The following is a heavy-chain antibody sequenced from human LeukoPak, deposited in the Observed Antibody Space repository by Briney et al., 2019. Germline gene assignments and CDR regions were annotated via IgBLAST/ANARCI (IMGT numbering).Heavy chain of an antibody. CDR2: ISGSGGRT. CDR1: GFTFRSYA. CDR3: AKDVPEIAAAGPEDYYYGMDV. V-gene: IGHV3-23*01. Sequence: GGSLRLSCAASGFTFRSYAMSWVRQAPGKGLEWVSGISGSGGRTYYADSMKGRFTVSRDNSKNTLYLQMISLRAEDTAVYYCAKDVPEIAAAGPEDYYYGMDVWGRGTTVSVSS. J-gene: IGHJ6*02. D-gene: IGHD6-13*01.